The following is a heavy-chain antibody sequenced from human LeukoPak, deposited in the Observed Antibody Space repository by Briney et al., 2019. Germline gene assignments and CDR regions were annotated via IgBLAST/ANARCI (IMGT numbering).Heavy chain of an antibody. CDR1: GYTFTCYY. Sequence: GASVKVSCKASGYTFTCYYMHWVRQAPGQGLEWMGWINPNSGGTNYAQKFQGRVTMTRDTSISTAYMELSRLRSDDTAVYYCARERAAMVILKDNWFDPWGQGTLVTVSS. CDR3: ARERAAMVILKDNWFDP. D-gene: IGHD5-18*01. CDR2: INPNSGGT. J-gene: IGHJ5*02. V-gene: IGHV1-2*02.